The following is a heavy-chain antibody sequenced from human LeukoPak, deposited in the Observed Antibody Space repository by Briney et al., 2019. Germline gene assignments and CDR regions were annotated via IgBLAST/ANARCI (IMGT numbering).Heavy chain of an antibody. J-gene: IGHJ6*03. Sequence: GGSLRLSCAASGFTFSSYWMHWVRQAPGKGLVWVSRINTDGSSTSYADSVKGRFTISRDNAKNTLYLQMNSLRAEDTAVYYCAREALRFGSYYYYMDVWGKGTTVTVFS. CDR3: AREALRFGSYYYYMDV. CDR1: GFTFSSYW. V-gene: IGHV3-74*01. D-gene: IGHD5-12*01. CDR2: INTDGSST.